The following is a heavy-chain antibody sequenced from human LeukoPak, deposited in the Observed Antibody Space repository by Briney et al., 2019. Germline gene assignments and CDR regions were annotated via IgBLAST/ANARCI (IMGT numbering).Heavy chain of an antibody. V-gene: IGHV4-59*02. J-gene: IGHJ4*02. Sequence: MSSETLSLTCTVSGGAVNSYYWSWIRQTPGKGLEWIGYISHSGNTDYAPSLKSRVTMSLDTSKNQFSLKLSSVTAADTALYYCARGYCSREVCQVFTHWGQGTLVTVSS. D-gene: IGHD2-8*02. CDR1: GGAVNSYY. CDR3: ARGYCSREVCQVFTH. CDR2: ISHSGNT.